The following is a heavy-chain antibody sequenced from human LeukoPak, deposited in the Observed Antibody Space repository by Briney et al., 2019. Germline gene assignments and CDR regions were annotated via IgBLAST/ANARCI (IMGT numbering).Heavy chain of an antibody. CDR2: IGTSSTTI. V-gene: IGHV3-48*01. D-gene: IGHD6-25*01. Sequence: GGSLTLSCTASGFTFSSYTMNWVRQPPGKGLEWVSNIGTSSTTIYYADSVKGRFTISRDNAKNSLYLQMNSLRADDTAVYYCARFAAGGSYYYYMDVWGKGTTVTVSS. CDR1: GFTFSSYT. J-gene: IGHJ6*03. CDR3: ARFAAGGSYYYYMDV.